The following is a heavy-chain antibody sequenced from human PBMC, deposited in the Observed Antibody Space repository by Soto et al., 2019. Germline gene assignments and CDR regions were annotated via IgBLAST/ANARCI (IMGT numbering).Heavy chain of an antibody. CDR3: ARDWWTGLAKDLHLNCSSTSCHNYYYGMDV. D-gene: IGHD2-2*01. CDR1: GFTFSSCA. CDR2: ISYDGSNK. Sequence: PGGSLRLSCAASGFTFSSCAMHWVRQAPGKGLVWVAVISYDGSNKYYADSVKGRFTISRDNSKNTLYLQMNSLRAEDTAVYYCARDWWTGLAKDLHLNCSSTSCHNYYYGMDVWGQGTTVTVSS. V-gene: IGHV3-30-3*01. J-gene: IGHJ6*02.